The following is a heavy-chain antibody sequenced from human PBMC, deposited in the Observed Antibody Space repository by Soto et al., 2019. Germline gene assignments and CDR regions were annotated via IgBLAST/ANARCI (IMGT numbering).Heavy chain of an antibody. Sequence: GGSLRPSCAASGFTFSSYGMHWVRQAPGKGLEWVAVISYDGSNKYYADSVKGRFTISRDNSRNTLYLQMNSLRAEDTAVYYCAKDLSVTSYYYYGMDVWGQGTTVTVSS. D-gene: IGHD4-4*01. V-gene: IGHV3-30*18. CDR1: GFTFSSYG. CDR3: AKDLSVTSYYYYGMDV. CDR2: ISYDGSNK. J-gene: IGHJ6*02.